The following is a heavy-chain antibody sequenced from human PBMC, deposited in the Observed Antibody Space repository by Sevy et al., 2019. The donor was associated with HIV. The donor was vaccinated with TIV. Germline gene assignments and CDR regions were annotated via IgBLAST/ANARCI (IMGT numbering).Heavy chain of an antibody. D-gene: IGHD5-12*01. CDR1: GFTLNKAW. CDR2: IKSETDGGTT. J-gene: IGHJ4*02. V-gene: IGHV3-15*07. CDR3: SMEDGYNYFDF. Sequence: GGSLRLSCAASGFTLNKAWMNWVRQAPGKGLEWVGRIKSETDGGTTDYAEPVKSRFSISRADSKNTLYLQMNSLKIEDAAVYYCSMEDGYNYFDFWGQGALVTVSS.